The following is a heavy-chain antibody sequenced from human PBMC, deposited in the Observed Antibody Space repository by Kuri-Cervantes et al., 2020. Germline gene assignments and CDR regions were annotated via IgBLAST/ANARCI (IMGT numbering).Heavy chain of an antibody. D-gene: IGHD3-10*01. J-gene: IGHJ4*02. Sequence: GESLKISCAASGFTFSSYEMNWVRQAPGKGLEWVSYISSSGSTIYYADSVKGRFTISRDNAKNSLYLQMNSLRAEDTALYYCAKDNGVGVRGVTFDYWGQGTLVTVSS. CDR3: AKDNGVGVRGVTFDY. CDR1: GFTFSSYE. V-gene: IGHV3-48*03. CDR2: ISSSGSTI.